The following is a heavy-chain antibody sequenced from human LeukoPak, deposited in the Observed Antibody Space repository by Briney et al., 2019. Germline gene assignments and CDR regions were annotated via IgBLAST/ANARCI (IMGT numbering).Heavy chain of an antibody. Sequence: ASVKVSCKASGYTFTGYYMHWVRQAPGQGLEWMGWINPNSGGTSYAQKSQGRVTMTRDMSTSTVYMELSSLRSEDTAVYYCARGTSSGYSANFDYWGQGTLVIVSS. J-gene: IGHJ4*02. D-gene: IGHD3-22*01. V-gene: IGHV1-2*02. CDR2: INPNSGGT. CDR1: GYTFTGYY. CDR3: ARGTSSGYSANFDY.